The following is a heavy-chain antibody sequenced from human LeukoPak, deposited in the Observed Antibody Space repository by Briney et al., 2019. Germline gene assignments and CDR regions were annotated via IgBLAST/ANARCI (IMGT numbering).Heavy chain of an antibody. Sequence: PGGSRRLSCAASGFRFSIYAMNWVRQAPGKGLEWISYIDSGAADILYADSVKGRFTISRDDAKNSLFLQMPSLSAGDTAVYYCARDSSPPQLIDFWGQGTQVTVSA. CDR3: ARDSSPPQLIDF. J-gene: IGHJ4*02. V-gene: IGHV3-21*05. CDR1: GFRFSIYA. CDR2: IDSGAADI. D-gene: IGHD1-1*01.